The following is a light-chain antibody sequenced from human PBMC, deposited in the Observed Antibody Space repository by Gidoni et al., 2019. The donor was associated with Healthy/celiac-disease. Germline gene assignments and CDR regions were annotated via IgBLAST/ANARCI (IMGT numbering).Light chain of an antibody. Sequence: EIVLTQSPATLSLSPGERATLSCSASQSVSSYLAWYQQTPGQAPRLLIYDASNRATGIPARFSGSGSGTDFTLTISSLEPEDFAVYYCQQRSNWPPRITFGPGTKVDIK. CDR1: QSVSSY. V-gene: IGKV3-11*01. J-gene: IGKJ3*01. CDR3: QQRSNWPPRIT. CDR2: DAS.